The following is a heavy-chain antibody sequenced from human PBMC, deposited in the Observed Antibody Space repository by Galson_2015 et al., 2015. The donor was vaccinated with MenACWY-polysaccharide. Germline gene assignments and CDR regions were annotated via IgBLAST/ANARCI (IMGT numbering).Heavy chain of an antibody. CDR2: INPSSSDI. CDR1: GFTFSSYS. V-gene: IGHV3-48*01. D-gene: IGHD2-2*01. J-gene: IGHJ4*02. Sequence: SLRLSCAASGFTFSSYSMNWVRQAPGKGLEWVSYINPSSSDIFYADSVKGRFTISRDNAKNSLFLQMNSLRAEDTAVYYCARAAWSTSPDYWGQGTLVTVSS. CDR3: ARAAWSTSPDY.